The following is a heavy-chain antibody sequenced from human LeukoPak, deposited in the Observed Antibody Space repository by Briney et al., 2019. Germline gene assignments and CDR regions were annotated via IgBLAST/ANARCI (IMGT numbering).Heavy chain of an antibody. CDR1: GFTFSSYA. CDR3: ARSSVWELLYDY. D-gene: IGHD1-26*01. J-gene: IGHJ4*02. CDR2: ISGSGGST. V-gene: IGHV3-23*01. Sequence: GGSLRLSCAASGFTFSSYAMSWVRQAPGKGLEWVSAISGSGGSTYYADSVKGRFTISRDNSKNTLYLQMNSLRAEDTAVYYCARSSVWELLYDYWGQGTLVTVSS.